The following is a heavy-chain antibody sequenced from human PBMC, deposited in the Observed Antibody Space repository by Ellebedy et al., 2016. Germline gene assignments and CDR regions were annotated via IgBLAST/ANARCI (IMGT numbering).Heavy chain of an antibody. CDR1: GFLFSNYA. CDR3: VKDRGPAPFLEWSSFDY. J-gene: IGHJ4*02. V-gene: IGHV3-33*06. Sequence: GGSLRLXXEVSGFLFSNYAMHWVRQSPGKGLEWAAGILYDGNGESYPDSVKGRFTVSRDNYRNTLYLQMNSLRAEDTAVYYCVKDRGPAPFLEWSSFDYWGQGIQVTVSS. CDR2: ILYDGNGE. D-gene: IGHD3-3*01.